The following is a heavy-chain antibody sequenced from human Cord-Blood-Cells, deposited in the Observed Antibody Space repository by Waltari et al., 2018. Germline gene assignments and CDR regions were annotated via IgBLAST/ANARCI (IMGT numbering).Heavy chain of an antibody. Sequence: QVQLVQSGAEVKKHGASVKVSCKASGYTFTGYYMHWVRQAPGQGLEWMGRINANSGGTNYEQKCQGRVTMTRDTSISTAYMELSRMGSDATAVYYWASTVEAAPRDYWGQGTLVTVSS. D-gene: IGHD6-6*01. CDR1: GYTFTGYY. CDR2: INANSGGT. CDR3: ASTVEAAPRDY. J-gene: IGHJ4*02. V-gene: IGHV1-2*06.